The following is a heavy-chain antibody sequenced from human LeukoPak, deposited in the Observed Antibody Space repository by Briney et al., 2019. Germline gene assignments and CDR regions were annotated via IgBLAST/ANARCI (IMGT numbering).Heavy chain of an antibody. Sequence: GGSLRLSCAASGFTVSSNYMNWVRQAPGKGLGWVSAISGSGGSTYYADSVKGRFTISRDNSKTTLYLQMNSLRAEDTAVYYCANFGRWLDGYNYDYWGQGTLVTVSS. J-gene: IGHJ4*02. CDR2: ISGSGGST. V-gene: IGHV3-23*01. CDR3: ANFGRWLDGYNYDY. CDR1: GFTVSSNY. D-gene: IGHD5-24*01.